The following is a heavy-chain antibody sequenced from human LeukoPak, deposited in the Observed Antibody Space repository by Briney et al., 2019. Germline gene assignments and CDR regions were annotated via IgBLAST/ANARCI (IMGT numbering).Heavy chain of an antibody. CDR2: IYYSGST. D-gene: IGHD3-10*01. Sequence: KPSETLSLTCTVSGGSISSYYWSWIRQPPAKGGDWIGYIYYSGSTNYNPSLKSRVTISVDTSKNQFSLKLSSVTAADTAVYYCARGGLTMVRGLYWYFDLWGRGTLVTVSS. J-gene: IGHJ2*01. CDR3: ARGGLTMVRGLYWYFDL. V-gene: IGHV4-59*08. CDR1: GGSISSYY.